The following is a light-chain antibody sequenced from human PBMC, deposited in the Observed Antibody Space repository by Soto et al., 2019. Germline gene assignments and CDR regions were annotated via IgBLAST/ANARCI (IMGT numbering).Light chain of an antibody. CDR1: QTISSW. CDR3: KHYNSYSEA. Sequence: DIQMPQSPSTLSGSVGASVPITCRASQTISSWLAWYQQKPRKAPKLLIYKASTLKSGVPSRFSGSGSGTEFTLTISSLQPDEFATYYCKHYNSYSEAFGKGTKVDIK. J-gene: IGKJ1*01. CDR2: KAS. V-gene: IGKV1-5*03.